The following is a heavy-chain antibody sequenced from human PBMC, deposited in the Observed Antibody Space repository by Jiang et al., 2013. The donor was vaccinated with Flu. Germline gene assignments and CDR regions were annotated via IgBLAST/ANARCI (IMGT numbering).Heavy chain of an antibody. CDR2: ITSYNGHI. J-gene: IGHJ5*02. CDR3: ARLYCTSTSWYTNWFDP. Sequence: GAEVKKPGASVKVSCKASGYIFTSYGISWVRQAPGQGLEWMGWITSYNGHIKYAQKLQGRVTMTTDTSTSTAYMELRSLRSDDTAVYYCARLYCTSTSWYTNWFDPWGQGTVVTVSS. V-gene: IGHV1-18*01. D-gene: IGHD2-2*02. CDR1: GYIFTSYG.